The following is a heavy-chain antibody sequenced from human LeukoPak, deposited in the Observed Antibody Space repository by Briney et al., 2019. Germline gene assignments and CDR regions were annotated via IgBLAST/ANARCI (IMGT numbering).Heavy chain of an antibody. CDR2: ISAYNGNT. D-gene: IGHD1-14*01. CDR1: GYTFTSYG. CDR3: ARGTDLGTPPDYFDY. J-gene: IGHJ4*02. Sequence: ASVKASCKASGYTFTSYGISWVRQAPGQGLEWMGWISAYNGNTNYAQKLQGRVTMTTDTSTSTAYMELRSLRSDDTAVYYCARGTDLGTPPDYFDYWGQGTLVTASS. V-gene: IGHV1-18*01.